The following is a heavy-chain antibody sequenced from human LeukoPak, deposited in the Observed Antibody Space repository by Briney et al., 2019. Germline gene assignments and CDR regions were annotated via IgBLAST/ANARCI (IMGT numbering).Heavy chain of an antibody. J-gene: IGHJ6*02. CDR1: GFTVSSNY. D-gene: IGHD1-26*01. V-gene: IGHV3-66*01. CDR2: IYSGGST. Sequence: GGSLRLSCAASGFTVSSNYMSWVRQAPGKGLEWVSVIYSGGSTYYADSVKGRFTISRDNSKNTLYLQMNSLRAEDTAVYYCARAKGWGWEPRRRHPRGYYYGMDVWGQGTRVSVPS. CDR3: ARAKGWGWEPRRRHPRGYYYGMDV.